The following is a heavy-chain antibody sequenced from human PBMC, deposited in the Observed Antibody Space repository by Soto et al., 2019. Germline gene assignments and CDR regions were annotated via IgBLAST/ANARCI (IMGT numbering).Heavy chain of an antibody. CDR3: AHSRNLITEDAQVGDFDY. D-gene: IGHD3-10*01. Sequence: QITLKESGPTLVKPAQTLALTCSFSGFSLTTDGEGVGWVRQPPGEALEWLALIYWDDDERYSPSLKTRLTITKDPSKNQVVLIMTTMDPVDTATYYCAHSRNLITEDAQVGDFDYWGQGTLVTVSS. V-gene: IGHV2-5*02. CDR2: IYWDDDE. J-gene: IGHJ4*02. CDR1: GFSLTTDGEG.